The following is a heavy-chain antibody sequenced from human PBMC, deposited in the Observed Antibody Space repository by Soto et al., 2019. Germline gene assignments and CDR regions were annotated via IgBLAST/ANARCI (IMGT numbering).Heavy chain of an antibody. D-gene: IGHD2-2*01. V-gene: IGHV4-61*01. J-gene: IGHJ5*02. Sequence: ETLSLTCTVSGGSVSSGSYYWSWIRQPPGKGLEWIGYIYYSGSTNYNPSLKSRVTISVDTSKNQFSLKLSSVTAADTAVYYCARSPNIVVVPAASWFDPWGQGTLVTVSS. CDR3: ARSPNIVVVPAASWFDP. CDR1: GGSVSSGSYY. CDR2: IYYSGST.